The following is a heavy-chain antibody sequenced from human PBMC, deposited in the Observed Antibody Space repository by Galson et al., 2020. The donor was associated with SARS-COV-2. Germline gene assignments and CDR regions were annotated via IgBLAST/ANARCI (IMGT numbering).Heavy chain of an antibody. V-gene: IGHV3-13*04. Sequence: GESLKISCAASGITLSRYDMDWVRQAPGKGLEWVAGVGTSGDTYYADSVKGRFTISRENAKNSIFLQMNSLRDGDTAVYFCARARGGWEGDSFDIWGQGTVLSVSS. CDR1: GITLSRYD. CDR2: VGTSGDT. CDR3: ARARGGWEGDSFDI. D-gene: IGHD1-26*01. J-gene: IGHJ3*02.